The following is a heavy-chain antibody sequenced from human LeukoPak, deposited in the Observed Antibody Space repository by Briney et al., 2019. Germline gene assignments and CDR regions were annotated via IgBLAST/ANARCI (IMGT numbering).Heavy chain of an antibody. CDR2: ISYDGSNK. V-gene: IGHV3-30*03. Sequence: PGRSLRLSCAASGFTFSSYGVHWVRQAPGKGLEWVAVISYDGSNKYYADSVKGRFTISRDNSKNTLYLQMNSLRAEDTAVYYCARGERKYSYGQEVNWFDPWGQGTLVTVSS. J-gene: IGHJ5*02. CDR1: GFTFSSYG. D-gene: IGHD5-18*01. CDR3: ARGERKYSYGQEVNWFDP.